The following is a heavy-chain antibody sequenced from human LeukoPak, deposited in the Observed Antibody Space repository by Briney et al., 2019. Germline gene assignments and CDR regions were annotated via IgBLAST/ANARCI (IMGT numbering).Heavy chain of an antibody. CDR3: ARAPDYGDYGEPDY. CDR1: GFNFGNYL. D-gene: IGHD4-17*01. CDR2: ISVSGLST. V-gene: IGHV3-23*01. J-gene: IGHJ4*02. Sequence: HTGESLRLSCAASGFNFGNYLMSWVRQAPGKGLGWVSSISVSGLSTFYADSVKGRFTVSRDNAKNSLYLQMNSLRAEDTAVYYCARAPDYGDYGEPDYWGQGTLVTVSS.